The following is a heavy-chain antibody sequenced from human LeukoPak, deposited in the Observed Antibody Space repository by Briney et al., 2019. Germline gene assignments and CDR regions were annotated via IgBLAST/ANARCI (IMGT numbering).Heavy chain of an antibody. J-gene: IGHJ4*03. Sequence: GGSLRLSCAASGFTFSSYAMTWARQAPGKGLEWVSGISGSGGNTYYANSVKGRFTISRDNSKSTLYLQMNNLGAEDTALYYCAKCMAEPGTCYFDNWGRGTLVTVSS. D-gene: IGHD6-13*01. CDR2: ISGSGGNT. CDR1: GFTFSSYA. CDR3: AKCMAEPGTCYFDN. V-gene: IGHV3-23*01.